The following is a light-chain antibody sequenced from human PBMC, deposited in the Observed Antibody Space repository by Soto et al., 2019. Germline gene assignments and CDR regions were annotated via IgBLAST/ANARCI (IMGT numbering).Light chain of an antibody. Sequence: QSALTQPPSVSGAPGQRVTISCTGSSSNIGAGYDVHWYQQLPGTAPKLLIYGNSNRPSGGPDRFSGSKSGTSASLAITGRKAEDEAEYYCQSYDSSLSGSVFGGGTKLTVL. J-gene: IGLJ2*01. CDR2: GNS. CDR1: SSNIGAGYD. CDR3: QSYDSSLSGSV. V-gene: IGLV1-40*01.